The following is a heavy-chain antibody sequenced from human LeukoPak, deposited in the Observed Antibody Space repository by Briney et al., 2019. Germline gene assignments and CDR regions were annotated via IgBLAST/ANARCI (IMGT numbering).Heavy chain of an antibody. V-gene: IGHV1-69*13. J-gene: IGHJ6*02. CDR3: ARGASVTMVRGVTPIYGMDV. D-gene: IGHD3-10*01. CDR2: IIPIFGTA. Sequence: ASVKVSCKASGGTFSSYAISWVRQAPGQGLEWMGGIIPIFGTANYAQKFQGRVTITANECTSTAYMELSSLRSEDTAVYYCARGASVTMVRGVTPIYGMDVWGQGTTVTVSS. CDR1: GGTFSSYA.